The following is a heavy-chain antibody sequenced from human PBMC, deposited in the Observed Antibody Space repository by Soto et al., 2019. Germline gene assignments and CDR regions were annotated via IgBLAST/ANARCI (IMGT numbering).Heavy chain of an antibody. CDR1: GGSFSGYY. CDR2: INHSGGT. CDR3: ARVQLPGWYFDL. V-gene: IGHV4-34*01. D-gene: IGHD3-10*01. J-gene: IGHJ2*01. Sequence: QVQLQQWGAGLLKPSETLSLTCAVYGGSFSGYYWTWIRQPPGKGLEWIGEINHSGGTNYNPSLKSRXXIXVXXSKNQFSLKLSSVTAADTAVYYCARVQLPGWYFDLWGRGTLVTVSS.